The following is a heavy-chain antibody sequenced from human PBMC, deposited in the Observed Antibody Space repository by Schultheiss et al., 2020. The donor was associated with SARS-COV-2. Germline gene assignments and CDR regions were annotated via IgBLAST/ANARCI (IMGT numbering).Heavy chain of an antibody. D-gene: IGHD6-6*01. CDR3: ARIAALGSWFDP. CDR2: IWYDGSNK. CDR1: GFTFSSYG. Sequence: GGSLRLSCAASGFTFSSYGMHWVRQAPGKGLEWVAVIWYDGSNKYYADSVKGRFTISRDNAKNSLYLQMNSLRAEDTAVYYCARIAALGSWFDPWGQGTLVTVSS. J-gene: IGHJ5*02. V-gene: IGHV3-33*03.